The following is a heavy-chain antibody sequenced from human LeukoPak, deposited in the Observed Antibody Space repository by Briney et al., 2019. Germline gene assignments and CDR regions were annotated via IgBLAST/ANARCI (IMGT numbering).Heavy chain of an antibody. V-gene: IGHV3-21*01. CDR1: GFTFNTFN. D-gene: IGHD6-13*01. CDR2: ISSSSSYI. J-gene: IGHJ4*02. Sequence: GGSLRLSCAASGFTFNTFNMNWVRQAPGKGLEWVSSISSSSSYIYYADSVKGRFTISRDNAKNSLYLQMNSLRAEDTAVYYCARVIAAAGLDYWGQGTLVTVSS. CDR3: ARVIAAAGLDY.